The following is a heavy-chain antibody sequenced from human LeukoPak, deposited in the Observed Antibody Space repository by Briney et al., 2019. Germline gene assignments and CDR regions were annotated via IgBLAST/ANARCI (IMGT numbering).Heavy chain of an antibody. CDR2: IKNKGDGGTT. CDR3: TTSGTPFEY. CDR1: GFTFNKAW. Sequence: GGSLRLSCAASGFTFNKAWMSWVRLAPGKVLEWVGRIKNKGDGGTTDYAAPVKGRFTVSRDDSKSTLYLQMNSLKTEDTAVYYCTTSGTPFEYWGQGTLVTVSS. D-gene: IGHD3-10*01. V-gene: IGHV3-15*01. J-gene: IGHJ4*02.